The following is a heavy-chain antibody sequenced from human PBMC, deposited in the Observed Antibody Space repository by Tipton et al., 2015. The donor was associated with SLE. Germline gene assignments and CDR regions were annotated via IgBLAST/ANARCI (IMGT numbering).Heavy chain of an antibody. V-gene: IGHV3-30-3*01. J-gene: IGHJ4*02. CDR2: ISYDGSNE. Sequence: SLRLSCAASGFIFSSYAMHWVRQAPGKGLEWVAVISYDGSNEYYADSVKGRFTISRDNSKNTLYLQMNSLRAEDTAVYYCARGRQQLLYFFDYWGQGTLVTVSS. CDR3: ARGRQQLLYFFDY. D-gene: IGHD6-13*01. CDR1: GFIFSSYA.